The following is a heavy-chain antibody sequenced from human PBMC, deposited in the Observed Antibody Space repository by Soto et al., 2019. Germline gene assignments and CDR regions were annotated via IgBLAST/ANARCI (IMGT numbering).Heavy chain of an antibody. CDR2: MSSSGTYI. Sequence: EVQLVESGGGLVKPGGSLRLSCAASGFTFSSHSMNWVRQAPGRGLEWVSSMSSSGTYIYYADSVKGRFNISRDNAKNSLYLQMNSLRAGETAVYYCARGYYYDSSGCIDYWGQGTLVTVSS. J-gene: IGHJ4*02. V-gene: IGHV3-21*01. D-gene: IGHD3-22*01. CDR3: ARGYYYDSSGCIDY. CDR1: GFTFSSHS.